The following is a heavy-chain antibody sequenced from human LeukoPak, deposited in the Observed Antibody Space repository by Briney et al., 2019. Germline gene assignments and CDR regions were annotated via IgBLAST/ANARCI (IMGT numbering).Heavy chain of an antibody. CDR2: ISGSGGST. Sequence: QPGGSLRLSCAASGFTFSSYAMSWVRQAPGKGLEWVSAISGSGGSTYYADSVKGRFTISRDNSKNTLYLQMNSLRAEDTAVYYCARDVIEEVPAAIDYYYYMDVWGKGTTVTVSS. CDR1: GFTFSSYA. V-gene: IGHV3-23*01. CDR3: ARDVIEEVPAAIDYYYYMDV. J-gene: IGHJ6*03. D-gene: IGHD2-2*01.